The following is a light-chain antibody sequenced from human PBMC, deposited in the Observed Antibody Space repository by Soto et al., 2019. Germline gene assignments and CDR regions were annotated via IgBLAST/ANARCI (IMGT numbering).Light chain of an antibody. Sequence: QSVLTQPASVSGSPGQSITISCTGTSSDVWSYNLVSWYQQHPGKAPKLMIYEDNKRPSGVSNRFSVSKSGYTASLTISGLQAEDEADYYCCSYARTSTYVFGSGTKVTVL. CDR1: SSDVWSYNL. CDR2: EDN. CDR3: CSYARTSTYV. V-gene: IGLV2-23*01. J-gene: IGLJ1*01.